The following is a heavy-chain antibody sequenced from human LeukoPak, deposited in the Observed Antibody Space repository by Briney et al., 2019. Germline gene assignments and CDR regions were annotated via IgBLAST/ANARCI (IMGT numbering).Heavy chain of an antibody. CDR1: GGSISTYY. Sequence: SETLSLTCTVSGGSISTYYWSWIRQPPGKGLEWIGYIYYTGSTSYNPSLKSRVTMSLDASKNQFSLELNSVTPADTAVYYCARGGNYWPQWWFDPWGRGTLVGVSS. J-gene: IGHJ5*02. D-gene: IGHD1-26*01. V-gene: IGHV4-59*01. CDR2: IYYTGST. CDR3: ARGGNYWPQWWFDP.